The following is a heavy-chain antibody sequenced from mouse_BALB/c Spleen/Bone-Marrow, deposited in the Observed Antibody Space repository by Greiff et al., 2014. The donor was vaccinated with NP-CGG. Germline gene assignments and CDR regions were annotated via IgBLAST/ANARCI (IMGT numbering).Heavy chain of an antibody. Sequence: VQLQQSGAELLKPGASVKLSCKASGYTFTSYWMHWVKQRPGQGLEWIGELNPSNGHTKYNGKFKNKATMTVDKSSSTAYMQLSSLTSEDSAVYYCARINTTHGFDYWGQGTTLTVSS. CDR1: GYTFTSYW. D-gene: IGHD2-12*01. V-gene: IGHV1S81*02. CDR3: ARINTTHGFDY. J-gene: IGHJ2*01. CDR2: LNPSNGHT.